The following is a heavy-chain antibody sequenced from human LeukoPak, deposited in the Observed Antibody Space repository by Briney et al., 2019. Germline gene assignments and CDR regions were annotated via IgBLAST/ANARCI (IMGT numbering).Heavy chain of an antibody. D-gene: IGHD5-18*01. Sequence: SETLSLTCTVSGGSISSYYWSWIRQPPGKGLEWIGYIYYSGSTNYNPSLKSRVTISVDTSKNQFSLKLSSVAAADTAVYYCARESVDTAMVLFDYWGQGTLVTVSS. J-gene: IGHJ4*02. CDR2: IYYSGST. CDR3: ARESVDTAMVLFDY. CDR1: GGSISSYY. V-gene: IGHV4-59*01.